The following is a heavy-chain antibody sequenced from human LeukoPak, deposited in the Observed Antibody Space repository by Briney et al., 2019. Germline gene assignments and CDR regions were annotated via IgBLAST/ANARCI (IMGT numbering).Heavy chain of an antibody. CDR2: ISGSGGST. J-gene: IGHJ4*02. V-gene: IGHV3-23*01. D-gene: IGHD1-26*01. Sequence: PGGSLRLSCAASGFTFSSYAMSWVRQAPGKGLEWVSAISGSGGSTYYADSVKGRFTISRDNSKNTLYLQMNSLRAEDTAVYYCAKDLGGSYHPTQFDYWGQGTLVTVSS. CDR1: GFTFSSYA. CDR3: AKDLGGSYHPTQFDY.